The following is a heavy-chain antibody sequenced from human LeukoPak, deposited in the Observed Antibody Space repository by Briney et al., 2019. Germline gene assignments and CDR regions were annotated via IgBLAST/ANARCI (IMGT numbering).Heavy chain of an antibody. D-gene: IGHD1-26*01. Sequence: GGSLRLSCAASGFTFSSSAMSWVRQAPGKGLEWVSTISSSGGSTSYADSVKGRFTLSRDNSRNTLYLQMNSLRAEDTAVYYCVRDLGGRSGHWGQGTLVTVSS. J-gene: IGHJ4*02. V-gene: IGHV3-23*01. CDR2: ISSSGGST. CDR3: VRDLGGRSGH. CDR1: GFTFSSSA.